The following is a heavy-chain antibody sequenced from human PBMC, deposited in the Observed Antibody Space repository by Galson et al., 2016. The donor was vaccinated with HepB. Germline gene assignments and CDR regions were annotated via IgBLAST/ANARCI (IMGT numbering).Heavy chain of an antibody. J-gene: IGHJ6*02. D-gene: IGHD2-8*02. CDR2: VSYSGIT. CDR3: ARGSYCTRAGCDLDGMAV. CDR1: SGSVSSASYY. Sequence: SETLSLTCTVSSGSVSSASYYWNWVRQPPGKGLEWIGYVSYSGITNYNPSLKSRLTLSADTSKNQFSLNLRSVTAADTAVYYCARGSYCTRAGCDLDGMAVWGQGTTVIVSS. V-gene: IGHV4-61*01.